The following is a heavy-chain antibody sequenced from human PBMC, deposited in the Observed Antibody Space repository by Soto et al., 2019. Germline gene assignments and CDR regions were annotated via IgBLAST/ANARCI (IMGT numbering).Heavy chain of an antibody. CDR2: ISADNGNT. CDR3: ARDEPNHYGSGSYYKDYYYYYGMDV. CDR1: GYTFTSYG. Sequence: ASVKVSCKASGYTFTSYGISWVRQAPGQGLEWMGWISADNGNTKYAQKLQGRLTMTTDTSTRTAYMELRSLRSDDTAVYYCARDEPNHYGSGSYYKDYYYYYGMDVWGQGTTVTVSS. V-gene: IGHV1-18*01. J-gene: IGHJ6*02. D-gene: IGHD3-10*01.